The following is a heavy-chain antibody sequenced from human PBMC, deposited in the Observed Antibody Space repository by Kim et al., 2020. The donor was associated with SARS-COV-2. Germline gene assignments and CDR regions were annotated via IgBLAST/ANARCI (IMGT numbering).Heavy chain of an antibody. V-gene: IGHV4-34*01. D-gene: IGHD4-4*01. CDR2: INHSGST. CDR1: GGSFSGYY. J-gene: IGHJ6*03. Sequence: SETLSLTCAVYGGSFSGYYWSWIRQPPGKGLEWIGEINHSGSTNYNPSLKSRVTISVDTSKNQFSLKLSSVTAADTAVYYCARGRADSNQKVYYYYYYMDVWGKGTTVTVSS. CDR3: ARGRADSNQKVYYYYYYMDV.